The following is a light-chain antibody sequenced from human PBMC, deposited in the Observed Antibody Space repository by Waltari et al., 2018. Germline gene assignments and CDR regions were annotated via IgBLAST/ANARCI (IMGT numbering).Light chain of an antibody. CDR3: QQYYSTVT. J-gene: IGKJ5*01. Sequence: DIVMTQSPDSLAVSLGERATINCKSSQSVLYSSNNKNYLAWYQQKPGQPPKLPIYWASTRGSGVPDRFSGRGSGTDFTLSISSLQAEDVAVYYCQQYYSTVTFGQGTRLEIK. CDR1: QSVLYSSNNKNY. V-gene: IGKV4-1*01. CDR2: WAS.